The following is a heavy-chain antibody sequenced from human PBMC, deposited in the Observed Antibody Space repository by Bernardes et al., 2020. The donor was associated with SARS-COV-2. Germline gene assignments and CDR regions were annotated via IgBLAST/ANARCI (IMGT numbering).Heavy chain of an antibody. Sequence: ASVKVSCKASGYTFTGYYIHWVRQAPGQGLEWMGWINPNSGGTNYAQKFQGRVTMTRDTSSSTAYMELSRLRSDDTAVYYCARDRAVASNYYYYGMDVWGQGTTVTVSS. V-gene: IGHV1-2*02. CDR1: GYTFTGYY. CDR3: ARDRAVASNYYYYGMDV. J-gene: IGHJ6*02. D-gene: IGHD2-15*01. CDR2: INPNSGGT.